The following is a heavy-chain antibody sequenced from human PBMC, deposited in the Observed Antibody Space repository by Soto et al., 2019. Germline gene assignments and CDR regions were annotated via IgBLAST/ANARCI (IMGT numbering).Heavy chain of an antibody. CDR2: IYYSGST. Sequence: QVQLQESGPGLVKPSETLSLTCTVSGGSISSYYWSWIQQPPGKGLEWIGYIYYSGSTNYNPSLKSRVTISVDTSKNQFSLKLSSVTAADTAVYYCARQVGGWAPWYFDYWGQGTLVTVSS. V-gene: IGHV4-59*08. CDR1: GGSISSYY. CDR3: ARQVGGWAPWYFDY. J-gene: IGHJ4*02. D-gene: IGHD6-19*01.